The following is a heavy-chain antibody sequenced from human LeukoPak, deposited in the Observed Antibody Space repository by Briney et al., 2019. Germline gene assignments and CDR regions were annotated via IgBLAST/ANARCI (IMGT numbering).Heavy chain of an antibody. D-gene: IGHD4-17*01. CDR1: GVSFSGYY. CDR3: ARGSGVTRSPPRCMDV. Sequence: SETLSLTCAVYGVSFSGYYWSWIRQPPGKGLEWIGEINHSGSTNYNPSLKSRVTISVDTSENQFSLKLSSVTAADTAVYYCARGSGVTRSPPRCMDVWGQGTTVTVSS. CDR2: INHSGST. J-gene: IGHJ6*02. V-gene: IGHV4-34*01.